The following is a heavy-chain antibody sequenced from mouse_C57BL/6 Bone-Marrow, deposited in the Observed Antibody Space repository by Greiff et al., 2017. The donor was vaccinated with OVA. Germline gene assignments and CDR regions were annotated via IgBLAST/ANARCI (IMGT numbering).Heavy chain of an antibody. CDR1: GYTFTSYG. V-gene: IGHV1-81*01. D-gene: IGHD2-3*01. CDR2: IYPRSGNT. CDR3: ARGLLLFDY. Sequence: VQVVESGAELARPGASVKLSCKASGYTFTSYGISWVKQRTGQGLEWIGEIYPRSGNTYYNEKFKGKATLTADKSSSTAYMELRSLTSEDSAVYFCARGLLLFDYWGQGTTLTVSS. J-gene: IGHJ2*01.